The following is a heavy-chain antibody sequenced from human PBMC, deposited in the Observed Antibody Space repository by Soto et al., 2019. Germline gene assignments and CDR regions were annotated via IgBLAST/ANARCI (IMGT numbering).Heavy chain of an antibody. V-gene: IGHV4-39*02. D-gene: IGHD3-10*01. CDR3: AREITMPRFDP. CDR1: GGPISSSSYY. J-gene: IGHJ5*02. Sequence: SETLSLTCTVSGGPISSSSYYWGWIRQPPGKGLEWIGSIYYSGSTYYNPSLKSRVTISVDTSKNQFSLKLSSVTAADTAVHYCAREITMPRFDPWGQGTLVTVSS. CDR2: IYYSGST.